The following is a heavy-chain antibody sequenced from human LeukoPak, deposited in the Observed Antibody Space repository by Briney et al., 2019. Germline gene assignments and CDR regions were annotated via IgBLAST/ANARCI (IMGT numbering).Heavy chain of an antibody. CDR3: AREDIVVVPAAPDC. J-gene: IGHJ4*02. Sequence: PGGSLRLSCAASGFTFSSYEMNWVRQAPGKGLEWVSYISSSGSTIYYADSVKGRFTISRDNAKNSLYLQMNSLRAEDTAVYYCAREDIVVVPAAPDCWGQGTLVTVSS. V-gene: IGHV3-48*03. D-gene: IGHD2-2*01. CDR2: ISSSGSTI. CDR1: GFTFSSYE.